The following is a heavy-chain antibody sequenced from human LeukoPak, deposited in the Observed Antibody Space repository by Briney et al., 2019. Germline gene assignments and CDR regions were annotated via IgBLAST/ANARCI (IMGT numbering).Heavy chain of an antibody. CDR1: GFTFSNAW. V-gene: IGHV3-15*01. CDR2: IKSKTDGGTT. Sequence: PGGSLRLSCAASGFTFSNAWMSWVRQAPGKGLEWVGRIKSKTDGGTTDYAAPVKGRFTISSDDSKNTLYLQMNSLKTEDTAVYYCTTEVGATGPDAFDIWGQGTMVTVSS. D-gene: IGHD1-26*01. CDR3: TTEVGATGPDAFDI. J-gene: IGHJ3*02.